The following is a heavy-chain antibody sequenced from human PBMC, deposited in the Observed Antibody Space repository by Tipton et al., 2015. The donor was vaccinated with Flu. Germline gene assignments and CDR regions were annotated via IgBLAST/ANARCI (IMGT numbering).Heavy chain of an antibody. CDR2: IYASGST. V-gene: IGHV4-61*02. CDR3: ARDYGDFNWFDP. Sequence: GLVKPSQTLSLTCTVSGGSISSASYYWSWIRQPAGKGLEWIGRIYASGSTNYNPSLKSRVTMSLDTSKNEFSLKMNSVTAADTAVYYCARDYGDFNWFDPWGQGTLVSVSS. CDR1: GGSISSASYY. D-gene: IGHD4-17*01. J-gene: IGHJ5*02.